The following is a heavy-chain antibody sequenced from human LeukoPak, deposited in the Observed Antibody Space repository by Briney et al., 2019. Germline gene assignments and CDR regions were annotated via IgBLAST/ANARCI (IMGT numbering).Heavy chain of an antibody. J-gene: IGHJ4*02. D-gene: IGHD2-2*01. CDR1: GYSFTSYW. CDR3: AISSTSPLSY. V-gene: IGHV5-10-1*01. CDR2: IDPSDSYT. Sequence: GESLKISCRGSGYSFTSYWISWVRQMPGKGLEWMGRIDPSDSYTNYSPSFQGHVTISADKSISTAYLQWSSLKASDTAMYYCAISSTSPLSYWGQGTLVTVPS.